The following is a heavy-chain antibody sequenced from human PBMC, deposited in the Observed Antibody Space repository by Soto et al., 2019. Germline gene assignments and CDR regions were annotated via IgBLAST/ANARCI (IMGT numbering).Heavy chain of an antibody. J-gene: IGHJ6*02. CDR3: ARIHWEQKLVNIFGDYYYGMDV. CDR2: TYYRSKWYN. Sequence: PSQTLSLTCVISGDSVSSNSAAWNWIRQSPSRGLEWLGRTYYRSKWYNDYAVSVKSRITINPDTSKNQFSLQLNSVTPEDTAVYYCARIHWEQKLVNIFGDYYYGMDVWGQGTTVTVSS. V-gene: IGHV6-1*01. D-gene: IGHD6-13*01. CDR1: GDSVSSNSAA.